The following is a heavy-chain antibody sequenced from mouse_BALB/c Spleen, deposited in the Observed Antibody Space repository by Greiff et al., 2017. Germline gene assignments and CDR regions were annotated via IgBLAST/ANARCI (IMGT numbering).Heavy chain of an antibody. CDR1: GYSITSGYY. CDR3: ARGIYYGNFYYFDD. Sequence: EVQLQQSGPGLVKPSQSLSLTCSVTGYSITSGYYWNWIRQFPGNKLEWMGYISYDGSNNYNPSLKNRISITRDTSKNQFFLKLNSVTTEDTATYYCARGIYYGNFYYFDDWGQGTTLTVSS. D-gene: IGHD2-1*01. J-gene: IGHJ2*01. V-gene: IGHV3-6*02. CDR2: ISYDGSN.